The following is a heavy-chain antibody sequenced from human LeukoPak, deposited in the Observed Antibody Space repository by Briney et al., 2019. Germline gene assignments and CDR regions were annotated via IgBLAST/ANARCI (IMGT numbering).Heavy chain of an antibody. CDR2: IYNSANT. Sequence: SETLSLTCTVSGDSISSSSSCWGWVRQPPGKWLECIGYIYNSANTHYKQSIQTRITMSVDTSKNQFSLKLNSVTAADTGIYSCARHSRSAYTGYENAFDIWGQGTMVTVSS. CDR3: ARHSRSAYTGYENAFDI. CDR1: GDSISSSSSC. J-gene: IGHJ3*02. D-gene: IGHD5-12*01. V-gene: IGHV4-39*01.